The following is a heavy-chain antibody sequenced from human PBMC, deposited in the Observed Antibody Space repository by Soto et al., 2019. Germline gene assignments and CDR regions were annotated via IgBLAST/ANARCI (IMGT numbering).Heavy chain of an antibody. D-gene: IGHD3-10*01. CDR1: GGSVSSGSYY. V-gene: IGHV4-61*01. J-gene: IGHJ6*02. CDR3: ARERRLWFGELLYTLDYYYYGMDV. Sequence: PSYSMSLTCTVSGGSVSSGSYYWSWIRHPPGKGLEWIGYIYYSGSTNYNPSLKSRVTISVDTSKNQFSLKLSSVTAADTAVYYCARERRLWFGELLYTLDYYYYGMDVWGQGTTVTVSS. CDR2: IYYSGST.